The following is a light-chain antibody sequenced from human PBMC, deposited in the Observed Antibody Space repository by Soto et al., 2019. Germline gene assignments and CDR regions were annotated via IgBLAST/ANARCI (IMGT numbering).Light chain of an antibody. V-gene: IGKV3-15*01. CDR1: QSVSSK. J-gene: IGKJ1*01. CDR3: QQYNNWPTWT. CDR2: GAS. Sequence: EILMTQSPATLSVSPGERATLSCGASQSVSSKLAWYQQKPGQAPRLLIYGASTRATGIPARFSGSGSATEFTLTISSLKSEDFAVYYCQQYNNWPTWTFGHGTKVDI.